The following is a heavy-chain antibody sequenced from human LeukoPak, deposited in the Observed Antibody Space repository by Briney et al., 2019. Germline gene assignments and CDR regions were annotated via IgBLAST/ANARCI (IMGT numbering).Heavy chain of an antibody. CDR2: ISGSGGST. CDR3: AKDRMPWSGYYAFDT. Sequence: GSLRLSCAASGFTFSSYAMSWVRQAPGKGLEWVSAISGSGGSTYYADSVKGRFTISRDNSKNTLYLQMNSLRAEDTAVYYCAKDRMPWSGYYAFDTWGQGTMVTVSS. D-gene: IGHD3-3*01. J-gene: IGHJ3*02. CDR1: GFTFSSYA. V-gene: IGHV3-23*01.